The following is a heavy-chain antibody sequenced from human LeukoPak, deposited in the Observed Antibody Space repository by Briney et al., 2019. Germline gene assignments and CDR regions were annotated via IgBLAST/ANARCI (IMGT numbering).Heavy chain of an antibody. V-gene: IGHV3-23*01. J-gene: IGHJ4*02. D-gene: IGHD3-22*01. Sequence: GASLRLSCAASGFTFSSYAMSWIRQAPGKGLEWVSAISGSGGSTYYADSVKGRFTISRDNSKNTLYLQMNSLRAEDTAVYYCAKAPGTMIVVVITTWGQGTLVTVSS. CDR1: GFTFSSYA. CDR2: ISGSGGST. CDR3: AKAPGTMIVVVITT.